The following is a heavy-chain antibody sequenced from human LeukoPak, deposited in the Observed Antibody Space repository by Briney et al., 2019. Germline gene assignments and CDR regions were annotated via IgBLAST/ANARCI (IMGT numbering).Heavy chain of an antibody. J-gene: IGHJ4*02. CDR1: GITVSSNY. CDR3: ARGLRRVTTTPFDY. Sequence: GGSLRLSCAASGITVSSNYMSWVRQAPGKGLEWVSVIYSGGSTYYADSVKGRFTISRDNSKNTLYLQMNSLRAEDTAVYYCARGLRRVTTTPFDYWGQGTLVTVSS. D-gene: IGHD4-17*01. V-gene: IGHV3-66*01. CDR2: IYSGGST.